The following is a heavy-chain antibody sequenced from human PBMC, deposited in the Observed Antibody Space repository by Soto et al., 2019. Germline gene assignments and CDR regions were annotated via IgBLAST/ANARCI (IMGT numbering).Heavy chain of an antibody. V-gene: IGHV1-18*01. Sequence: LQGRVTMTTDTSTSTAYMELRSLRSDDTAVYYCARDLAAGNSDYWGQGTLVTVSS. D-gene: IGHD6-13*01. CDR3: ARDLAAGNSDY. J-gene: IGHJ4*02.